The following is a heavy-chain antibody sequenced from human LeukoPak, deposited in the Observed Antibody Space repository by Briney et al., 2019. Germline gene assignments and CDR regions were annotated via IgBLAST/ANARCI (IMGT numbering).Heavy chain of an antibody. Sequence: PGGSLRLSCAASGFTFSDHYMDWVRRAPGKGLEWVGRTRNKANCYTTEYAASVKGRFTISRDDSKNLLYLQMNSLKTEDTAVYYCARVAAMVGFDYWGQGTLVTVSS. D-gene: IGHD5-18*01. J-gene: IGHJ4*02. V-gene: IGHV3-72*01. CDR2: TRNKANCYTT. CDR1: GFTFSDHY. CDR3: ARVAAMVGFDY.